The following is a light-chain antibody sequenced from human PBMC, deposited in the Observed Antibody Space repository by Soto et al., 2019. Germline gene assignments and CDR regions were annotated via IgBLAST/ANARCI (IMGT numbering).Light chain of an antibody. CDR3: QQRSNWPIT. V-gene: IGKV3-11*01. Sequence: EIVMTQSPATLSLSPGARATLSCSSSQSVSSYLAWYQQKPVQAPRLLIYDAANRATGIPARFSGSGSGTDFTLTISSLEPEDFAVYYCQQRSNWPITFGQGTRLEIK. J-gene: IGKJ5*01. CDR2: DAA. CDR1: QSVSSY.